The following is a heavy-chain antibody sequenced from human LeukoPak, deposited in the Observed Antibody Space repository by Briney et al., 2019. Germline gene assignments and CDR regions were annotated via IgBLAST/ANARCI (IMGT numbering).Heavy chain of an antibody. CDR2: ISGSGGST. Sequence: GGSLRLSCAASGFTFSSYAMSWVRQAQGKGLEWVSAISGSGGSTYYADSVKGRFTISRDNSKNTLYLQMNSLRAEDTAVYYCAKVSGNDDYGGNVLDYWGQGTLVTVSS. CDR1: GFTFSSYA. J-gene: IGHJ4*02. V-gene: IGHV3-23*01. CDR3: AKVSGNDDYGGNVLDY. D-gene: IGHD4-23*01.